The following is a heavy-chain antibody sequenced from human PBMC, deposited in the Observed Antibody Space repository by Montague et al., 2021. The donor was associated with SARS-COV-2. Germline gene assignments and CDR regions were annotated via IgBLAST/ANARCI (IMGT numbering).Heavy chain of an antibody. Sequence: SETLSLTCTVSGGSISSSSYYWGWIRQPPGKGLEWIGSIYYSGSTYYNPSLKSRVTISVDTSKNQFSLKLSSVTAADTAVYYCARDGAWRVEILIGPRHYDYGMDVWGQGTTVTVSS. D-gene: IGHD3-9*01. CDR2: IYYSGST. CDR3: ARDGAWRVEILIGPRHYDYGMDV. J-gene: IGHJ6*02. CDR1: GGSISSSSYY. V-gene: IGHV4-39*07.